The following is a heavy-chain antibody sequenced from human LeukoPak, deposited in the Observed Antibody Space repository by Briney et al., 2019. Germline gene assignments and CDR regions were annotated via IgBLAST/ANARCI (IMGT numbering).Heavy chain of an antibody. D-gene: IGHD3-16*02. CDR2: IYPGDSDT. V-gene: IGHV5-51*01. J-gene: IGHJ4*02. CDR3: TRSHDYVWGSYRYTKYYFDY. Sequence: GESLKISCKGSGYSFTSYWIGWVRQMPGKGLEWMGIIYPGDSDTRYSPSFQGQVTISADKSISTAYLQWSSLKASDTAMYYCTRSHDYVWGSYRYTKYYFDYWGQGTLVTVSS. CDR1: GYSFTSYW.